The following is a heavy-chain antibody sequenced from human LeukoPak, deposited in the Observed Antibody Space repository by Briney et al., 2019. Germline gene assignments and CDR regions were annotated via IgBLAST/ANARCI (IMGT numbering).Heavy chain of an antibody. CDR2: ISAYNGNT. J-gene: IGHJ5*02. Sequence: ASVKVSCKASGYTFTSYGISWVRQAPGQGLEWMGWISAYNGNTNYAQKLQGRVTMTTDTSTSTAYMELRSLRSDDTAVYYCARDLKMVVTASNWFDPRGQGTLVTVSS. CDR3: ARDLKMVVTASNWFDP. V-gene: IGHV1-18*01. D-gene: IGHD2-21*02. CDR1: GYTFTSYG.